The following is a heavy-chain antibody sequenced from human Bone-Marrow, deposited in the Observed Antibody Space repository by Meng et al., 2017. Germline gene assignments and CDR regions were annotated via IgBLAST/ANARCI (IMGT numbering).Heavy chain of an antibody. D-gene: IGHD3-10*01. CDR1: GYTLTELS. J-gene: IGHJ4*02. Sequence: ASVKVSCKVSGYTLTELSMHWVRQAPGKELEWMGGFDPEDGETIYAQKFQGRVTMTEDTSTDTAYMELSSLRSEDTAVYYCARASITMVRGVIIISSFDYWGQGTLVTVSS. CDR3: ARASITMVRGVIIISSFDY. CDR2: FDPEDGET. V-gene: IGHV1-24*01.